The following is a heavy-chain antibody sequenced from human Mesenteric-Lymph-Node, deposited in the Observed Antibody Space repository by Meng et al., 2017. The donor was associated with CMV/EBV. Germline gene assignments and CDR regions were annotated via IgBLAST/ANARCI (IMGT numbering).Heavy chain of an antibody. J-gene: IGHJ5*02. Sequence: SETLSLTCPVSGYSISSGFYWGWIRQPPGKGLEWIGNVFHSGVTYYNPSLKSRLTISVDTSKNQFSLKLSSVTAADTAVYYCARGALYSSRYNWFDPWGQGTLVTVSS. CDR2: VFHSGVT. CDR3: ARGALYSSRYNWFDP. CDR1: GYSISSGFY. D-gene: IGHD6-13*01. V-gene: IGHV4-38-2*02.